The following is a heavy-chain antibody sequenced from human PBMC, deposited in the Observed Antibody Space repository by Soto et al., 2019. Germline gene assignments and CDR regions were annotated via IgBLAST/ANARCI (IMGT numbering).Heavy chain of an antibody. CDR2: ISGSGGST. J-gene: IGHJ6*03. Sequence: EVQLLESGGGLVQPGGSLRLSCAASGFTFSSYAMSWVRQAPGKGLEWVSAISGSGGSTYYADFVKGRFTISRDNSKNTLYLQMNSLRAEDTAVYYCAKSASYDFWSGYHLNYYYYYMDVWGKGTTVTVSS. CDR1: GFTFSSYA. D-gene: IGHD3-3*01. CDR3: AKSASYDFWSGYHLNYYYYYMDV. V-gene: IGHV3-23*01.